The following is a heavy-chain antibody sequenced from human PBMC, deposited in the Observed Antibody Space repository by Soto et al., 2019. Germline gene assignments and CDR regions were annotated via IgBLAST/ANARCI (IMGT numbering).Heavy chain of an antibody. CDR1: GFTFSIYA. Sequence: GGSLRLSCAASGFTFSIYAMSWVRQAPGKGLEWVSTIRVNDGTKNYADFVKGRFTISRDTSKNTVSLELNSLRAEDTAIYYCARDYILLNSWNNNHYSYGMGVWGQGTTV. CDR3: ARDYILLNSWNNNHYSYGMGV. D-gene: IGHD4-17*01. CDR2: IRVNDGTK. V-gene: IGHV3-23*01. J-gene: IGHJ6*01.